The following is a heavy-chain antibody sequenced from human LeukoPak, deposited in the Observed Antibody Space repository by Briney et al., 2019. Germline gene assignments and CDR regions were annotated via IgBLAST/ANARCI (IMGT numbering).Heavy chain of an antibody. D-gene: IGHD5-12*01. V-gene: IGHV3-48*03. CDR1: GFTFSSFD. CDR3: ARGRYSDYTNWFDP. Sequence: QSGGSLRLSCAASGFTFSSFDMNWVRQAPGKGVEWVSYISNSGSTIYYADSVKGRFTISRDNANNSLYLQMNSLRAEDTAVYYCARGRYSDYTNWFDPWGQGTLVTVSS. J-gene: IGHJ5*02. CDR2: ISNSGSTI.